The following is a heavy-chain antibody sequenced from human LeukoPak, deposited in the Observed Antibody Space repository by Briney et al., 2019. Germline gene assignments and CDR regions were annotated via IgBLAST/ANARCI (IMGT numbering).Heavy chain of an antibody. CDR3: AREGGFYRPLDY. Sequence: SETLSLTCAVSGRSVTSTNWGTWFRQPPGKGLEWIGEVHLDGRTNYNPSLKSRLVMSADLPENHISLKLTSVTAADTAVYYCAREGGFYRPLDYSGQGTLVTVSS. CDR1: GRSVTSTNW. D-gene: IGHD6-25*01. V-gene: IGHV4-4*02. CDR2: VHLDGRT. J-gene: IGHJ4*02.